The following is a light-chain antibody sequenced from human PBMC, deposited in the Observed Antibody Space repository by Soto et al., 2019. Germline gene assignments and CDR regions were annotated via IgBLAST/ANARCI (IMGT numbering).Light chain of an antibody. J-gene: IGKJ1*01. CDR3: QQSSRTPWM. CDR1: QTISSY. Sequence: DIQMTQSPASLSASVGDRVTITCRASQTISSYLNWYQKKPGKAPTLLIYAASTLQSGVPSRFSGSRSGTDFTLTISSLQPEDFASYYCQQSSRTPWMFGQGTKVEIK. CDR2: AAS. V-gene: IGKV1-39*01.